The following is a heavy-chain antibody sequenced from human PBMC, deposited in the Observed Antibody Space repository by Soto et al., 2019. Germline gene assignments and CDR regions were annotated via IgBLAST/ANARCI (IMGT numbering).Heavy chain of an antibody. Sequence: PSETLSLTCTVSGGSISSSSYYWGWIRQPPGKGLEWIGSIYYSGSTYYNPSLKSRVTISVDTSKNQFSLKLSSVTAADTAVYYCARGIRSWYHWFDPWGQGTLVTVSS. D-gene: IGHD6-13*01. CDR1: GGSISSSSYY. J-gene: IGHJ5*02. CDR2: IYYSGST. V-gene: IGHV4-39*01. CDR3: ARGIRSWYHWFDP.